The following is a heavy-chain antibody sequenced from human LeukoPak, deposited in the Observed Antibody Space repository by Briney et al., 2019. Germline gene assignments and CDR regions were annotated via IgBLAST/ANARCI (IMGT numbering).Heavy chain of an antibody. CDR1: GFSFSAYS. CDR2: ISTSSNTI. CDR3: AGSGAGEDYFHY. J-gene: IGHJ4*02. V-gene: IGHV3-48*01. D-gene: IGHD3-10*01. Sequence: GGSLRLSCAASGFSFSAYSFNWIRQTPGKGLEWLSYISTSSNTIYYADTVKGRFTISRDNAKNTLSLQMNSLGAEDTAVYFCAGSGAGEDYFHYWGQGSLVIVSS.